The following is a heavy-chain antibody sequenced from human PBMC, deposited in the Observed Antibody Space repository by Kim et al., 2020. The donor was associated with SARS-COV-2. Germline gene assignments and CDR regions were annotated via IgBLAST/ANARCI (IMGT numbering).Heavy chain of an antibody. CDR3: ARDLRYYYGSGSPDYYYYGMDV. CDR2: ISAYNGNT. J-gene: IGHJ6*02. CDR1: GYTFTSYG. D-gene: IGHD3-10*01. V-gene: IGHV1-18*04. Sequence: ASVKVSCKASGYTFTSYGISWVRQAPGQGLEWMGWISAYNGNTNYAQKLQGRVTMTTDTSTSTAYMELRSLRSDDTAVYYCARDLRYYYGSGSPDYYYYGMDVWGQGTTVTVSS.